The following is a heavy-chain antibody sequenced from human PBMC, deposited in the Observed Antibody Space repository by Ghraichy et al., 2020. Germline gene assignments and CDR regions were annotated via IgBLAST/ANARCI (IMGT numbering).Heavy chain of an antibody. Sequence: SQTLSLTCTVSGGSISSSSYYWGWIRQPPGKGLEWIGSIYYSGSTYYNPSLKSRVTISVDTSKNQFSLKLSSVTAADTAVYYCARPSSYDYGDPGGFDYWGQGTLVTVSS. D-gene: IGHD4-17*01. J-gene: IGHJ4*02. CDR3: ARPSSYDYGDPGGFDY. V-gene: IGHV4-39*01. CDR1: GGSISSSSYY. CDR2: IYYSGST.